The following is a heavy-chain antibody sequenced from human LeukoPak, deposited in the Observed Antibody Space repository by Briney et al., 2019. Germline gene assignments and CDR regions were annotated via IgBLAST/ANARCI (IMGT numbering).Heavy chain of an antibody. CDR1: GFPPNSYS. D-gene: IGHD5-18*01. V-gene: IGHV3-21*01. CDR3: ARDRRYSYGYPNWFDP. J-gene: IGHJ5*02. CDR2: ISSSSSYI. Sequence: GGALRLSCAASGFPPNSYSMKWVRPAPGKGLEWVSSISSSSSYIYYADSVKGRFTISRDNAKNSLYLQMNSLRAEDTAVYYCARDRRYSYGYPNWFDPWGQEPWSPSPQ.